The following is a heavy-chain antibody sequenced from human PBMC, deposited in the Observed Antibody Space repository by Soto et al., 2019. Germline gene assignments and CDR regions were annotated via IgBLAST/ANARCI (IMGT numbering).Heavy chain of an antibody. CDR2: MYYSGST. Sequence: PSETLSLTCTVSGGSISSYYWTWIRQPPGKGLEWIGYMYYSGSTNYNPSLKSRVTISVDTSKNQFSLKLSSVTAADTAVYYCARDRRYCSGGSCYAFDIWGQGTMVTVSS. D-gene: IGHD2-15*01. CDR3: ARDRRYCSGGSCYAFDI. J-gene: IGHJ3*02. V-gene: IGHV4-59*01. CDR1: GGSISSYY.